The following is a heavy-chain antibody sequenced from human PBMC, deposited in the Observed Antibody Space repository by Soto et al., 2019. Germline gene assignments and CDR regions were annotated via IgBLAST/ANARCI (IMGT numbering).Heavy chain of an antibody. V-gene: IGHV1-18*01. CDR1: VYTFTSYV. CDR2: ISAYNGNT. CDR3: AREYSSSGWSEP. Sequence: GASVKVSCKASVYTFTSYVISWVRQAPGQGLEWMGWISAYNGNTNYAQKLQGRVTMPTDTSTSTDYMALRSLRSDDTAVYYCAREYSSSGWSEPWGQGTLVTVSS. D-gene: IGHD6-6*01. J-gene: IGHJ5*02.